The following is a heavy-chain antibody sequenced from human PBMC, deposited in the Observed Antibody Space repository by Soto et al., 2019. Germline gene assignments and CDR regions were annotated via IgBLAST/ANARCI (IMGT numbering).Heavy chain of an antibody. V-gene: IGHV1-18*01. CDR1: GYTFTSYG. CDR2: ISAYNGNT. CDR3: ARDSPPVDY. Sequence: GASVKVSCKASGYTFTSYGVSWVRQAPGQGLEWMGWISAYNGNTKYAQKLQGRVTMTTDTSTNMDLRSLRSDDTAVYYCARDSPPVDYWGQGTLVTVSS. J-gene: IGHJ4*02.